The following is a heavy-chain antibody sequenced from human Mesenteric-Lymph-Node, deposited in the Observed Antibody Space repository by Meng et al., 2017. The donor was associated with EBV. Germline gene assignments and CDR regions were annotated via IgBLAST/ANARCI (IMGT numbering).Heavy chain of an antibody. CDR1: GGADSGGGYC. D-gene: IGHD3-10*01. Sequence: QVQVKESGPGLAQPFQSLSLTSAVSGGADSGGGYCWPWIRQPPGQGLEWIDDMHSGGSTHDNPSRESRSVMSLATYKTHFSLRLTSGAAADTALYYWARGAYERSGSKFADWGPGTLVTVSS. CDR3: ARGAYERSGSKFAD. J-gene: IGHJ4*02. CDR2: MHSGGST. V-gene: IGHV4-30-4*01.